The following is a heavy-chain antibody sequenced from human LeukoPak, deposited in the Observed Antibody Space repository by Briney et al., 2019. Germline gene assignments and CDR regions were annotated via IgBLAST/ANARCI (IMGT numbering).Heavy chain of an antibody. D-gene: IGHD3-10*01. Sequence: GGSLRLSCAASGFTFSSYAMSWVRQAPGKGLEWVSAISGSGGSTYYADSVKGRFTISRDNSKNTLYLQMNSLRAEDTAVYYCAKDHRGGSGSYYLFDYWGQGTLVTVSS. J-gene: IGHJ4*02. CDR2: ISGSGGST. V-gene: IGHV3-23*01. CDR3: AKDHRGGSGSYYLFDY. CDR1: GFTFSSYA.